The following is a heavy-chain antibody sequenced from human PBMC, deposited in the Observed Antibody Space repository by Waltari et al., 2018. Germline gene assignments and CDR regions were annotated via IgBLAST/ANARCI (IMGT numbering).Heavy chain of an antibody. CDR3: ARQPPTTVPTPRSPFDT. J-gene: IGHJ3*02. Sequence: QPQLQESGPGLEKPSETLSPPCTVSGGSTPTRSYHWPGIRQTPGKGLEWIGSIHISGSTYYNPSLRIRVTMSVDTSNNQFSLKLTSVTAADTAVYYCARQPPTTVPTPRSPFDTWGQGTMVSVSS. D-gene: IGHD4-17*01. V-gene: IGHV4-39*07. CDR2: IHISGST. CDR1: GGSTPTRSYH.